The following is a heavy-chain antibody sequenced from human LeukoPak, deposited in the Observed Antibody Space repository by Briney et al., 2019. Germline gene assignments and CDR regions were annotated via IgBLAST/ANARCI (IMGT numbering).Heavy chain of an antibody. J-gene: IGHJ4*02. Sequence: SETLSLTCTVSDGAITGYYWGWIRQPPGKGLDWIGHLHFGGSTNYNPSLKSRVTISVDTSKNHFSLKLSSVTAADTAVSYCARGYSTSWTYYFDYWGQGALVTVSS. V-gene: IGHV4-59*01. CDR1: DGAITGYY. CDR2: LHFGGST. CDR3: ARGYSTSWTYYFDY. D-gene: IGHD6-13*01.